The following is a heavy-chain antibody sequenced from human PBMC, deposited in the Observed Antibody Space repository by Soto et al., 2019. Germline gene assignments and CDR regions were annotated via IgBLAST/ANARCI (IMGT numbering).Heavy chain of an antibody. J-gene: IGHJ3*02. CDR3: ARVEVATPYPRDYYDSSGYLAGAFDI. Sequence: PSETLSLTCAVSGGSISSGGYSWSWIRQPPGKGLEWIGYIYHSGSTYYNPSLQSRVTISVYRSKNQFSLKLNSVTAADTAVYYCARVEVATPYPRDYYDSSGYLAGAFDIWGQGTMVTVSS. D-gene: IGHD3-22*01. CDR1: GGSISSGGYS. CDR2: IYHSGST. V-gene: IGHV4-30-2*01.